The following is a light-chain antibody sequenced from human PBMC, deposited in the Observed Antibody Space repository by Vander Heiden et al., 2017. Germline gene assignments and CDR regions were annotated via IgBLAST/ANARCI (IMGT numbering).Light chain of an antibody. CDR1: QSVSSY. CDR2: DAS. CDR3: QQRNNGPQFIT. V-gene: IGKV3-11*01. Sequence: EIVLTQSPATLSLSPGERATLSCRASQSVSSYLAWYQQKPGQAPRLLIYDASNRATGIQARFSGSGYGTDFTLTISSREPEDFAVYYCQQRNNGPQFITFGQGTLLEIK. J-gene: IGKJ5*01.